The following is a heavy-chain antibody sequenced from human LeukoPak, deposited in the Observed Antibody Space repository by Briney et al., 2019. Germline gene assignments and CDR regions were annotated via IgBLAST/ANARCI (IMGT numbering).Heavy chain of an antibody. CDR3: ARDVDSSSYYDY. V-gene: IGHV3-7*03. CDR2: IKQDGSER. D-gene: IGHD6-6*01. CDR1: GFTFSSHW. Sequence: GGSLRLSCAASGFTFSSHWMTWVRQAPGKGLEWVANIKQDGSERYYVDSLKGRFTISRDNAKNSLYLEMNSLRVEDTAIYYCARDVDSSSYYDYWGQGTLVTVSS. J-gene: IGHJ4*02.